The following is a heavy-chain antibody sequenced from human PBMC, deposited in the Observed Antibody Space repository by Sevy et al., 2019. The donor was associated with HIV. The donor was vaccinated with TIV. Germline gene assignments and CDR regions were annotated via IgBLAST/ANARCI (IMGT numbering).Heavy chain of an antibody. CDR3: XXXXXXXXXXXXXXXXXRVLFDY. D-gene: IGHD2-15*01. CDR1: GYTFTGYY. Sequence: ASVKVSCKASGYTFTGYYMHWVRQAPGQGLEWMGWINPNSGGTNYAQKFQGRVTMTRDTSISTAYMELSRLRSDDTXXXXXXXXXXXXXXXXXXXXXXRVLFDYWGQGTLVTVSS. V-gene: IGHV1-2*02. CDR2: INPNSGGT. J-gene: IGHJ4*02.